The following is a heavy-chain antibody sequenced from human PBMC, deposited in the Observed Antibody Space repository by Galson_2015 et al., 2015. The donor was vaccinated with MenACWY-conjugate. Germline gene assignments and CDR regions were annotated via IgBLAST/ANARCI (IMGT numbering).Heavy chain of an antibody. CDR2: ISDSGRST. V-gene: IGHV3-23*01. CDR3: AKDLVKNYEMLTGYFSD. J-gene: IGHJ4*02. CDR1: GFTFSAYA. D-gene: IGHD3-9*01. Sequence: SLRLSCAASGFTFSAYAMTWVRRAPGKGLEWVSTISDSGRSTYYADSVKGRFTIFRDNSKNTLFLQMNSLRAEDTAAYYCAKDLVKNYEMLTGYFSDWGQGALVTVSS.